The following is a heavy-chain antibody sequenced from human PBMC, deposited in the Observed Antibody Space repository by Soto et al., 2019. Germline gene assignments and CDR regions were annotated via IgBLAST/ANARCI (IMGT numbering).Heavy chain of an antibody. D-gene: IGHD3-16*01. CDR1: SVSITSSNW. Sequence: NLSETLSLTCDVSSVSITSSNWWTWVRQPPGKGLEWLGKISHSGTVNYNATLRSRVTISVDKPKNQLSLKLMSVTAADTAVYYCARDYDGFDYWGPGILVTVSS. J-gene: IGHJ4*02. V-gene: IGHV4-4*02. CDR2: ISHSGTV. CDR3: ARDYDGFDY.